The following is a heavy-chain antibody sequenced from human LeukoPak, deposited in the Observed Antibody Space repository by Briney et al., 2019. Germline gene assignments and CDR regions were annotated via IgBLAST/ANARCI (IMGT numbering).Heavy chain of an antibody. D-gene: IGHD3-3*01. CDR1: GFTFSSYG. CDR2: ISYDGSNK. J-gene: IGHJ4*02. Sequence: QPGGSLRLSCAASGFTFSSYGVHWVRQAPGKGLEWVAVISYDGSNKYYADSVKGRFTISRDNSKNTLYLQMNSLRAEDTAVYYCAKMAAAPPLSGYWGQGTLVTVSS. CDR3: AKMAAAPPLSGY. V-gene: IGHV3-30*18.